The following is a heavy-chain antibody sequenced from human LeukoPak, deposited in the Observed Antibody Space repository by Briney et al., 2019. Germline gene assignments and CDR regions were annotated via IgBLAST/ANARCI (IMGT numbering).Heavy chain of an antibody. CDR2: IYYGGST. Sequence: SETLSLTCTVSGGSVSSGSYYWSWIRQPPGKGLEWIGYIYYGGSTNYNPSLKSRVTISVDTSKNQFSLKLSSVTAADTAMYYCARVPDTTSNWFDPWGQGTLVTVSS. J-gene: IGHJ5*02. D-gene: IGHD5-18*01. V-gene: IGHV4-61*01. CDR1: GGSVSSGSYY. CDR3: ARVPDTTSNWFDP.